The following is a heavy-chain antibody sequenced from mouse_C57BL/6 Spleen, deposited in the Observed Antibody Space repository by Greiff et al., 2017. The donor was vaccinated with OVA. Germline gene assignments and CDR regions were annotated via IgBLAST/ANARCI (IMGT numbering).Heavy chain of an antibody. V-gene: IGHV1-52*01. Sequence: QVQLQQPGAELVRPGSSVKLSCKASGYTFTSYWMHWVKQRPIQGLEWIGNIDPSDSETHYNQKFKDKATLTVDKSSSTAYMQLSSLTSEDSAVYYCARGTVVAPYAMDYWGQGTSVPVSS. CDR1: GYTFTSYW. CDR3: ARGTVVAPYAMDY. D-gene: IGHD1-1*01. CDR2: IDPSDSET. J-gene: IGHJ4*01.